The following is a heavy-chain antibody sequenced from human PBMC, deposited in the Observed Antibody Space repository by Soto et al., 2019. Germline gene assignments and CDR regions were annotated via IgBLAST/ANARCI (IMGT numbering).Heavy chain of an antibody. J-gene: IGHJ4*02. Sequence: QVQLVQSGAEVKKPGASVRVSCKASGYTFTNYDINWVRQATGQGLEWMGWMNPSNGNTGYAQKFQGRVTTTGDTSTSTAYMELSSLTSADTAVYYCARFVRHQLPTIDYWGQGALVTVSS. CDR3: ARFVRHQLPTIDY. CDR1: GYTFTNYD. V-gene: IGHV1-8*01. CDR2: MNPSNGNT. D-gene: IGHD1-26*01.